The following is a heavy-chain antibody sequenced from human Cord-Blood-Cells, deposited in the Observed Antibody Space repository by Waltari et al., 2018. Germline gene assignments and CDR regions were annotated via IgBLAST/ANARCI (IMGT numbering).Heavy chain of an antibody. Sequence: QVQLQESGPGLVKPSETLSLTCTVSGGSISSYYWSWFRQPPGKGLGWHGYIYYSGSTNYNPSLKSRVTISVDTSKNQFSLKLSSVTAADTAVYYCARVGATAFDIWGQGTMVTVSS. J-gene: IGHJ3*02. V-gene: IGHV4-59*01. CDR2: IYYSGST. D-gene: IGHD1-26*01. CDR3: ARVGATAFDI. CDR1: GGSISSYY.